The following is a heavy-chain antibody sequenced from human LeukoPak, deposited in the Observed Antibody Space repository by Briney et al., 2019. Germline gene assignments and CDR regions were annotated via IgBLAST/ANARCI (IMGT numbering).Heavy chain of an antibody. J-gene: IGHJ4*02. D-gene: IGHD4-17*01. V-gene: IGHV3-74*01. CDR3: ARDRMGVTTWLSSR. Sequence: GGSLRLSCGASGFTFSDYWMHWVRQAPGKGLVWVSRINRDGSSTSYADSVKGRFTISRDNANNTLYLQMNSLRAEDTAVYYCARDRMGVTTWLSSRWGQGTLVTVSS. CDR1: GFTFSDYW. CDR2: INRDGSST.